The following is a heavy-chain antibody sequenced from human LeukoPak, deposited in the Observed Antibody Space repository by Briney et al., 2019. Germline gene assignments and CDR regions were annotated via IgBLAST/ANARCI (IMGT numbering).Heavy chain of an antibody. V-gene: IGHV1-18*01. Sequence: ASVKVSCKASGYTFTSCGISWVRQAPGQGLEWMGWISAYNGNTNYAQKLQGRVTMTTDTSTSTAYMELRSLRSDDTAVYYCARVPIPYYYDSSGYPDYWGQGTLVTVSS. CDR3: ARVPIPYYYDSSGYPDY. CDR2: ISAYNGNT. D-gene: IGHD3-22*01. J-gene: IGHJ4*02. CDR1: GYTFTSCG.